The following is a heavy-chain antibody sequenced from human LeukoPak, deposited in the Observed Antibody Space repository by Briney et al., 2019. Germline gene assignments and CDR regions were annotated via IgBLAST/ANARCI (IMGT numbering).Heavy chain of an antibody. CDR1: GFTFSSYA. V-gene: IGHV3-30*04. CDR2: ISYDGSNK. J-gene: IGHJ4*02. CDR3: AKDIMDRGYSYGWVDY. D-gene: IGHD5-18*01. Sequence: PGGSLRLSCAASGFTFSSYAMHWVRQAPGKGLEWVAVISYDGSNKYYADSVKGRFTISRDNSKNSLYLQMNSLRAEDTALYYCAKDIMDRGYSYGWVDYWGQGTLVTVSS.